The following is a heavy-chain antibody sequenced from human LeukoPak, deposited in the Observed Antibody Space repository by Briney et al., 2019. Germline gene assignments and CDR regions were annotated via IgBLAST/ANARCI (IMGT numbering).Heavy chain of an antibody. CDR1: GGSIISYY. CDR3: ATSSGSYYY. J-gene: IGHJ4*02. CDR2: IYYSGST. Sequence: SESLSLTCTVSGGSIISYYWSWIRQPPGKGLEWIGYIYYSGSTDYNPSLKSRVTISVDTSKNQFSLKLSSVTAADTAVYYCATSSGSYYYWGQGTLVTVSS. D-gene: IGHD1-26*01. V-gene: IGHV4-59*08.